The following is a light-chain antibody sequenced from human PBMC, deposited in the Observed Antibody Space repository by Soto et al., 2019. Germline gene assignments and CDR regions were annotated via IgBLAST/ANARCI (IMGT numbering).Light chain of an antibody. CDR1: SSDVGAYKY. Sequence: QSALTQPPSASGSPGQSVTISCTGTSSDVGAYKYVSWYQQYPGKAPTLMIYEVTKRPSGVPDRFSGSKSGNTASLTVSGLQAEDEDDYYCTSYVGNDIWVFGGGTKVTVL. CDR3: TSYVGNDIWV. J-gene: IGLJ3*02. V-gene: IGLV2-8*01. CDR2: EVT.